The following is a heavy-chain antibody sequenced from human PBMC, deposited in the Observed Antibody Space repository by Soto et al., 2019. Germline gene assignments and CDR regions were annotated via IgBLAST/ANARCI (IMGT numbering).Heavy chain of an antibody. Sequence: EVQLLESGGGLVQPGGSLRLSCAASGFTFSSFSLSWVRQAPGKGLEWVSGISGLGGSIYYADSVKGRFTISRDNSKNTLYLQMNSLRAEDTAVYYCSKSNGDTWERYLFDFWGQGTLVTVSS. D-gene: IGHD1-26*01. CDR1: GFTFSSFS. CDR3: SKSNGDTWERYLFDF. CDR2: ISGLGGSI. V-gene: IGHV3-23*01. J-gene: IGHJ4*02.